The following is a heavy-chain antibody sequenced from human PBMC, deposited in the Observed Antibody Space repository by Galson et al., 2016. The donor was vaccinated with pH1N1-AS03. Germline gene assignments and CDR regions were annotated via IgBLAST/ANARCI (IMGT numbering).Heavy chain of an antibody. Sequence: SVKVSCKASGYTFSNYGITWVRQAPGQGPQWMGWIKNNNDNTIYGQNFQGRVTLTTDPSTNTAYMELKNLRSDDTGVYYCARAFEEYLLRDYSSVFDSWGQGTLVTVSS. D-gene: IGHD2/OR15-2a*01. CDR1: GYTFSNYG. V-gene: IGHV1-18*01. J-gene: IGHJ4*02. CDR3: ARAFEEYLLRDYSSVFDS. CDR2: IKNNNDNT.